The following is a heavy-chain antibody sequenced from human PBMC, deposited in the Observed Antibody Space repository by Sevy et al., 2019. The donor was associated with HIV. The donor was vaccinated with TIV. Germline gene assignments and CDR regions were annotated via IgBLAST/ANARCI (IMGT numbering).Heavy chain of an antibody. CDR3: TGGYYYDSSQNWFDP. J-gene: IGHJ5*02. CDR2: FDPEDGET. V-gene: IGHV1-24*01. D-gene: IGHD3-22*01. CDR1: GYTLTELS. Sequence: ASVKVSCKVSGYTLTELSMHWVRQAPGKGLEWMGGFDPEDGETIYAQKFQGRVTMTEDTSTDTAYMELSSLRSEDTAVCYCTGGYYYDSSQNWFDPWGQGTQVTVSS.